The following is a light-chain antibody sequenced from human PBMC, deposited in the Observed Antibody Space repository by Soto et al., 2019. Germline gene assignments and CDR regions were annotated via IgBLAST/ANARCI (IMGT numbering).Light chain of an antibody. CDR1: SSNIGNNY. V-gene: IGLV1-51*01. CDR2: DNN. CDR3: GTLDSSLSAYV. Sequence: QSVLTQPPSVSAAPGQKVTISCCGSSSNIGNNYLSWYQQLPGTAPKLLIYDNNKRPSGIPDRFSASKAGTSATLAITGLQTVDEADYYCGTLDSSLSAYVFGTGTKVTVL. J-gene: IGLJ1*01.